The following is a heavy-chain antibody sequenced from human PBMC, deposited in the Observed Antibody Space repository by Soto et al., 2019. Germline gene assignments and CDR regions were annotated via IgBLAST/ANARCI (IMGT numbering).Heavy chain of an antibody. Sequence: SETLSLTCTVSGDSMINGEYYWTWIRQSPGKGLEWIGYIYYSGDTYYNPSLKSRVMISVDTSKNQFSLNLSSVTVADTALYYCVSGYYDILSGRYTKYFFDNWGQGALVTVSS. J-gene: IGHJ4*02. CDR2: IYYSGDT. D-gene: IGHD3-9*01. CDR1: GDSMINGEYY. CDR3: VSGYYDILSGRYTKYFFDN. V-gene: IGHV4-30-4*01.